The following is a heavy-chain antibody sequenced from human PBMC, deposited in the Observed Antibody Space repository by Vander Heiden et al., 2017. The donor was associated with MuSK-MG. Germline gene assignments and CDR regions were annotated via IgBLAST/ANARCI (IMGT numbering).Heavy chain of an antibody. Sequence: QFTSTESGPTLVQPPQTLTLTFTLSGFSLSTRGVAVGWLRQPPGKALEWVARIYWNDDKSYSPSRKNRVTITKDTAENQVVITMTNIETVETATYFCAHGQGCPSARCSLDIWGQGTMVTVYS. V-gene: IGHV2-5*01. J-gene: IGHJ3*02. D-gene: IGHD4-17*01. CDR1: GFSLSTRGVA. CDR3: AHGQGCPSARCSLDI. CDR2: IYWNDDK.